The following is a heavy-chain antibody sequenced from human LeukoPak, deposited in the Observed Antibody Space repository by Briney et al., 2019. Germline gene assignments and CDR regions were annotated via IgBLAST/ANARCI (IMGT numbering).Heavy chain of an antibody. Sequence: SETLSLTCTVSGGSISSSSYYWGWIRQPPGKGLEWIGSIYYSGSTYYNPSLKSRVTISVDKSKNQFSLKLSSVTAADTAVYYCARDPVQSGLDYWGQGTLVTVSS. J-gene: IGHJ4*02. CDR3: ARDPVQSGLDY. V-gene: IGHV4-39*07. D-gene: IGHD5-12*01. CDR2: IYYSGST. CDR1: GGSISSSSYY.